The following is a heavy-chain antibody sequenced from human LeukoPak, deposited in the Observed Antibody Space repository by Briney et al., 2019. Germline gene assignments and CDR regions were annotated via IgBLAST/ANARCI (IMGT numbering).Heavy chain of an antibody. CDR3: ARGLEDRISIFGVVKFYYFDF. Sequence: SETLSLTCAVYGGSFSNYHWTWIRQPPGKGLEWIGEIDHSGSSHYNPSLKSRVTISVDTSKNQLSLKLSSVTAADTAVYYCARGLEDRISIFGVVKFYYFDFWGQGTLVTVSS. CDR2: IDHSGSS. D-gene: IGHD3-3*01. J-gene: IGHJ4*02. V-gene: IGHV4-34*01. CDR1: GGSFSNYH.